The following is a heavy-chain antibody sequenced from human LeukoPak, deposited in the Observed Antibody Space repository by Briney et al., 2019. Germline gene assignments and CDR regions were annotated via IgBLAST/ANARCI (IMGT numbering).Heavy chain of an antibody. V-gene: IGHV4-34*01. Sequence: SETLSLTCAVYGGSFSGYYWSWIRQPPGKGLEWIGEINHSGSTNYNPSLKSRVTISVDTSKNQFSLKLSSVTAADTAVYYCARRRYSSSWYRGNYFDYWGQGTLATVSS. D-gene: IGHD6-13*01. J-gene: IGHJ4*02. CDR1: GGSFSGYY. CDR2: INHSGST. CDR3: ARRRYSSSWYRGNYFDY.